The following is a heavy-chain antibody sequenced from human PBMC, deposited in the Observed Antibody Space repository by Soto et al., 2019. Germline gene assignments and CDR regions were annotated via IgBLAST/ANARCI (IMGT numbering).Heavy chain of an antibody. CDR1: GGSFHGYY. J-gene: IGHJ5*02. CDR2: INHSGSV. V-gene: IGHV4-34*01. D-gene: IGHD2-2*01. CDR3: ARIAVVPSALDP. Sequence: SETLSLTCAVYGGSFHGYYWTWIRQPPGKGLEWIGEINHSGSVNYNPTFKSRVTISVDTSKNQFSLRLTSVTAADTALYFCARIAVVPSALDPWGQGTLVTVSS.